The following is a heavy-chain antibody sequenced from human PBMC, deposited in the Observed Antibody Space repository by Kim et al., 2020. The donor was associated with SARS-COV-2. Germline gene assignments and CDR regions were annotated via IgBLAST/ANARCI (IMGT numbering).Heavy chain of an antibody. J-gene: IGHJ4*02. CDR1: GFTFSSYS. V-gene: IGHV3-21*01. Sequence: GGSLRLSCAASGFTFSSYSMNWVRQAPGKGLEWVSFISSSSSDINYADSVKGRFTISRDNAKNSLYLQMNSLRAEEKAVDYCARAGSNKENYYFDYWGEG. CDR2: ISSSSSDI. CDR3: ARAGSNKENYYFDY.